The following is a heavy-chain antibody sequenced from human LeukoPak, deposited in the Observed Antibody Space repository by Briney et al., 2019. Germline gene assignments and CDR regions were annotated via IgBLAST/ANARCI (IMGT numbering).Heavy chain of an antibody. V-gene: IGHV4-34*01. Sequence: PSETLSLTCAIYDASFSGYYWSWIRQPPGKGLEWIGEIHPSGSPSYNPSLESRTIISVDAPKNQFSLILNSVTAADTALYFCSRGGDASKAGKYWGQGALVTVSS. CDR1: DASFSGYY. J-gene: IGHJ4*02. CDR3: SRGGDASKAGKY. CDR2: IHPSGSP. D-gene: IGHD3-10*01.